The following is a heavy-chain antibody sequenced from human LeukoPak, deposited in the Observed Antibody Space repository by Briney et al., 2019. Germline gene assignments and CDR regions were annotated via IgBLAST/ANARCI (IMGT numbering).Heavy chain of an antibody. CDR3: AKSGVAAAGDY. Sequence: GGSLRLSCAASGFTFTNYAMSWVRQAPGKGLEWVSTISGSGGSTYYADSVKGRFTISRDNSKNTLYLRMNSLRAEDTAVYYCAKSGVAAAGDYWGQGTLVTVSS. V-gene: IGHV3-23*01. J-gene: IGHJ4*02. D-gene: IGHD6-13*01. CDR2: ISGSGGST. CDR1: GFTFTNYA.